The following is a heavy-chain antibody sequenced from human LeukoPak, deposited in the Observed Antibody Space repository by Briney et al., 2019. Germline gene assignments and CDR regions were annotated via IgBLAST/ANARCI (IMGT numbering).Heavy chain of an antibody. J-gene: IGHJ4*02. CDR2: ISGSGDRT. CDR1: GFTFSSYG. V-gene: IGHV3-23*01. Sequence: GGSLRLSCAVSGFTFSSYGMSWVRQAPGKGLEWVSVISGSGDRTYYADSVKGRFTISRDNSKNTLYLQMNSLRAEDTAVYYCANVYYDFWSPKYYFDYWGQGTLVTVSS. CDR3: ANVYYDFWSPKYYFDY. D-gene: IGHD3-3*01.